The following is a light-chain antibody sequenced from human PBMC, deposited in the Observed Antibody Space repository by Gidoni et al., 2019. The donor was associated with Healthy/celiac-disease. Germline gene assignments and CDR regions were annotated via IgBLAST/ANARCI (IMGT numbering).Light chain of an antibody. CDR3: QQYGSSPRA. CDR1: QSVSSSY. Sequence: DIVLTQSPGTLSLSPGERATLSCRASQSVSSSYLAWYQQKPGQAPRLLIYCASSRATGIPDRFSGSGSGTDFTLTISRLEPEDFAVYYCQQYGSSPRAFXQXTKVEIK. CDR2: CAS. V-gene: IGKV3-20*01. J-gene: IGKJ1*01.